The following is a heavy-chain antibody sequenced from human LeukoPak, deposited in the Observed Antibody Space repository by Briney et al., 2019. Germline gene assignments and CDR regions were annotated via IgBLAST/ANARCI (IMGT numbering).Heavy chain of an antibody. J-gene: IGHJ3*02. CDR1: GFTFSNAW. Sequence: GGSLRLSCAASGFTFSNAWMSWVRQAPGKGLEWVGRIKSKTDGGTTDYAAPVKGRFTISRDDSKNTLYLQMNSLKTEDTAVYYCTTGGGRHEPGAFDIWGQGTMVTVSS. CDR2: IKSKTDGGTT. D-gene: IGHD1-26*01. CDR3: TTGGGRHEPGAFDI. V-gene: IGHV3-15*01.